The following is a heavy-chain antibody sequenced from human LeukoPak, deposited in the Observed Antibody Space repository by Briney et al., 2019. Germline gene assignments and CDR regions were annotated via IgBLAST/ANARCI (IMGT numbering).Heavy chain of an antibody. CDR2: INHSGST. V-gene: IGHV4-34*01. Sequence: SETLSLTCTVSGGSISSYYWSWIRQPPGKGLEWIGEINHSGSTNYNPSLKSRVTISVDTSKNQFSLKLSSVTAADTAVYYCARSSSWGSHYDFWSGHGYYFDYWGQGTLVTVSS. CDR3: ARSSSWGSHYDFWSGHGYYFDY. D-gene: IGHD3-3*01. J-gene: IGHJ4*02. CDR1: GGSISSYY.